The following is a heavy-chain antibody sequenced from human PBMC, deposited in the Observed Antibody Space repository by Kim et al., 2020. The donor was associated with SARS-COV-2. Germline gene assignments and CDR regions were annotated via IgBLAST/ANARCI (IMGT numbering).Heavy chain of an antibody. Sequence: GGSLRLSCAASGFTFSSYWMHWVRQAPGKGLVWVSRINSDGSSTSYADSVKGRFTISRDNAKNTLYLQMNSLRAEDTAVYYCARAYYDILTGYPYWGQGTLVTVSS. D-gene: IGHD3-9*01. J-gene: IGHJ4*02. CDR2: INSDGSST. CDR3: ARAYYDILTGYPY. V-gene: IGHV3-74*01. CDR1: GFTFSSYW.